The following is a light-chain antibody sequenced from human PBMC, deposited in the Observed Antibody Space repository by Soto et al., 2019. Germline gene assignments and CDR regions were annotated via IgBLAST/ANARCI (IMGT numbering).Light chain of an antibody. Sequence: QSALTQPASVSGSPGQSITISCTGTSSEVGVYNYVSWYQQHPVKAPKLMIYEISNRPSGVSSRFSGSKSGNTASLTISGLQAEDEADYYCSSYTTSSTWVFGGGTKVTVL. CDR3: SSYTTSSTWV. J-gene: IGLJ3*02. CDR1: SSEVGVYNY. V-gene: IGLV2-14*01. CDR2: EIS.